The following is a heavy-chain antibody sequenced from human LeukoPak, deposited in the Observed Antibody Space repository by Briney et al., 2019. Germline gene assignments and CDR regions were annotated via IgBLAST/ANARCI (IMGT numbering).Heavy chain of an antibody. CDR1: GGSISSFY. CDR2: ISYSETT. D-gene: IGHD4-23*01. Sequence: SETLSLTCTVSGGSISSFYWSWIRQPPGKGLEYIGYISYSETTSYNPSLKSRVTISVDTSRNQFSLKLSSVTAADTAFYYCARDKYGGNPGFYFDLWGQGTLVTVSS. V-gene: IGHV4-59*12. CDR3: ARDKYGGNPGFYFDL. J-gene: IGHJ4*02.